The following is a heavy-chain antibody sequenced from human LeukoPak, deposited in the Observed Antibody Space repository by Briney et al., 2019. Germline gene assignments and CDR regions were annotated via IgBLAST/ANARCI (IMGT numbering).Heavy chain of an antibody. J-gene: IGHJ4*02. CDR3: AKDGATSLGY. D-gene: IGHD5-12*01. V-gene: IGHV3-30*02. Sequence: GGSLRLSCAASGFTFSSYGMHWVCQAPGKGLEWVAFIRYDGSNKYYADSVKGRFTISRDNSKNTLYLQMNSLRAEDTAVYYCAKDGATSLGYWGQGTLVTVSS. CDR2: IRYDGSNK. CDR1: GFTFSSYG.